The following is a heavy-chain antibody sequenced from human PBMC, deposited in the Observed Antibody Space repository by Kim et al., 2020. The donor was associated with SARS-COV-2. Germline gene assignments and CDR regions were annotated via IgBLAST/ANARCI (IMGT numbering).Heavy chain of an antibody. CDR2: ISYDGSNK. CDR3: AKDRIYGSGGGCCESYY. Sequence: GGSLRLSCAASGFTFSSYGMHWVRQAPGKGLEWVAVISYDGSNKYYADSVKGRFTISRDNSKNTLYLQMNSLRAEDTAVYYCAKDRIYGSGGGCCESYY. CDR1: GFTFSSYG. D-gene: IGHD2-15*01. V-gene: IGHV3-30*18. J-gene: IGHJ6*01.